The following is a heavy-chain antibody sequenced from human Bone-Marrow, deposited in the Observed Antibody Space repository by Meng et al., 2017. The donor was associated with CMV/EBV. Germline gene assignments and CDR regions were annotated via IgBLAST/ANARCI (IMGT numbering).Heavy chain of an antibody. V-gene: IGHV1-8*01. CDR1: GYTFTSYD. Sequence: ASVKVSCKASGYTFTSYDINWVRQATGQGLEWMGWMNPNSGNTGYAQKFQGRVAMTRNTSISTAYMELSSLRSADTAVYYCAGGYRKWELRGEVFQHWGQGTLVTVPS. CDR2: MNPNSGNT. D-gene: IGHD1-26*01. CDR3: AGGYRKWELRGEVFQH. J-gene: IGHJ1*01.